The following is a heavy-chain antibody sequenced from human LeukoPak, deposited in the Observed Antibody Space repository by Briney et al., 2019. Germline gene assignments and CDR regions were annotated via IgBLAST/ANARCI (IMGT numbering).Heavy chain of an antibody. J-gene: IGHJ4*02. D-gene: IGHD5-18*01. CDR2: ISSSSSYI. V-gene: IGHV3-21*01. Sequence: GGSLRLSCAASGFTFSSYSMDWVRQAPGKGLEWVSSISSSSSYIYYADSVKGRFTISRDNAKNSLYLQMNSLRAEDTAVYYCAKVGDVDTAMAPFDYWGQGTLVTVSS. CDR1: GFTFSSYS. CDR3: AKVGDVDTAMAPFDY.